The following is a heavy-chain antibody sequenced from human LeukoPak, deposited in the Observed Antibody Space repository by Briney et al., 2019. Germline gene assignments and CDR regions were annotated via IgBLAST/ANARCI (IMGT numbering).Heavy chain of an antibody. CDR2: INHSGSI. CDR1: GGSFSGYY. J-gene: IGHJ4*02. D-gene: IGHD3/OR15-3a*01. V-gene: IGHV4-34*01. CDR3: ARQTGSGLFILP. Sequence: SETLSLTCAVYGGSFSGYYWSWIRQPPGKGLEWIGEINHSGSINYNPSLKSRVTISVDTSKNQFSLKLSSVTAADTAVYYCARQTGSGLFILPGGQGTLVTVSS.